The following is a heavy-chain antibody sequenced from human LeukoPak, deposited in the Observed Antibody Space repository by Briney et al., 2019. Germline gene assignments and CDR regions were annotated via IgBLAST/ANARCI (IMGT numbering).Heavy chain of an antibody. J-gene: IGHJ4*02. CDR2: ISGSGGST. D-gene: IGHD2-2*01. CDR3: AKDSIVVVPAAPRPSPYFDY. V-gene: IGHV3-23*01. CDR1: GFTFSSYG. Sequence: GGTLRLSCAASGFTFSSYGMSWVRQAPGKGLEWVSAISGSGGSTYYADSVKGRFTISRDNSKNTLYLQMNSLRAEDTAVYYCAKDSIVVVPAAPRPSPYFDYWGQGTLVAVSS.